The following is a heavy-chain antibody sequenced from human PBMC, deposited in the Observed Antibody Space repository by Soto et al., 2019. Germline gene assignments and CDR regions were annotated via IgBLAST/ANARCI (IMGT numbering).Heavy chain of an antibody. J-gene: IGHJ6*02. CDR2: IYSGGST. D-gene: IGHD1-26*01. CDR3: AREVVGATKTTGRYYYYYYGMDV. Sequence: GGSLRLSCAASGFTVSSNYMSWVRQAPVKGLEWVSVIYSGGSTYYADSVKGRFTISRDNSKNTLYLQMNSLRAEDTAVYYCAREVVGATKTTGRYYYYYYGMDVWGQGTTVTVSS. CDR1: GFTVSSNY. V-gene: IGHV3-53*01.